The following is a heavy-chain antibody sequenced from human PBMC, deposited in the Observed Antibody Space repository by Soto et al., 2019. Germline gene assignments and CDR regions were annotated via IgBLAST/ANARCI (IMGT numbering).Heavy chain of an antibody. Sequence: QVPLVQSGAEVKKPGSSVKVSCKASGGTFSSYAISWVRQAPGQGLEWMGGIIPIFGTANYAQKFQGRVTITADESTSTAYMELSSLRSEETAVYYCASHGITGTWVYYYGMDVWGQGTTVTVSS. CDR2: IIPIFGTA. V-gene: IGHV1-69*12. J-gene: IGHJ6*02. D-gene: IGHD1-7*01. CDR1: GGTFSSYA. CDR3: ASHGITGTWVYYYGMDV.